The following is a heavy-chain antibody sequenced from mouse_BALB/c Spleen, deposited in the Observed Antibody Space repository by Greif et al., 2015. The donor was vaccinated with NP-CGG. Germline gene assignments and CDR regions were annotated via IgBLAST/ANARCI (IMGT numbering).Heavy chain of an antibody. CDR3: ARSGVWPSGAMDY. CDR1: GYAFTNYL. V-gene: IGHV1-54*01. CDR2: INPGSGGT. Sequence: QVQLQQSGAELVRPGTSVKVSCKASGYAFTNYLIEWVKQRPGQGLEWIGVINPGSGGTNYNEKFKGKATLTADKSSSTAYMQLSSLTSDDSAVYFCARSGVWPSGAMDYWGQGTSVTVSS. J-gene: IGHJ4*01. D-gene: IGHD2-10*02.